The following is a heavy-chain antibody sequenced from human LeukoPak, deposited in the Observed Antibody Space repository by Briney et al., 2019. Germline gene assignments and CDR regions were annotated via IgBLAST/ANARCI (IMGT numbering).Heavy chain of an antibody. CDR3: ARGDYYDSSAYDF. V-gene: IGHV4-59*01. Sequence: PSETLSLTCAVSAGSISSYYWNWIRQPPGKALEWIGFVYYSGNTNYNPSLKRRVTISVDTSKNQFSLKLTSVTAADTAVYYCARGDYYDSSAYDFWGQGTLVSVSS. CDR1: AGSISSYY. D-gene: IGHD3-22*01. CDR2: VYYSGNT. J-gene: IGHJ4*02.